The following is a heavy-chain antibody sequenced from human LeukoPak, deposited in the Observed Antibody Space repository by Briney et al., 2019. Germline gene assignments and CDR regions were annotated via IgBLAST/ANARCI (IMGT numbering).Heavy chain of an antibody. CDR2: INSDGSST. Sequence: PGGSLRLSCAASGFTFSSYWMHWVRQAPGKGLVWVSRINSDGSSTNYADSVKGRFTISRGNAENTLYLQMNSLRAEDTAVYYCARKAAGLTFGYWGRGTLVTVSS. V-gene: IGHV3-74*01. D-gene: IGHD6-13*01. CDR3: ARKAAGLTFGY. CDR1: GFTFSSYW. J-gene: IGHJ4*02.